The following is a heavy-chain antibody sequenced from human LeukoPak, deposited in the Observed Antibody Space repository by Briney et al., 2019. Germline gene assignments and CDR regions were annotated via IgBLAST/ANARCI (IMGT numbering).Heavy chain of an antibody. CDR3: VRAVGGNDGRTFGY. Sequence: GGSLRLSCAASGFAFSSYAMIWVRLAPGKGLEWVSAISGSGGSTHYADSVKGRFTISRDNAKNTLYLQMNSLRAEDTAMYYCVRAVGGNDGRTFGYWAQGTLVTVSS. CDR1: GFAFSSYA. J-gene: IGHJ4*02. V-gene: IGHV3-23*01. CDR2: ISGSGGST. D-gene: IGHD3-3*01.